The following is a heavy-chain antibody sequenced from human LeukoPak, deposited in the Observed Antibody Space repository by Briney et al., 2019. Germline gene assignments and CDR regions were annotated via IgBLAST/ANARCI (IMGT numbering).Heavy chain of an antibody. D-gene: IGHD3-10*01. V-gene: IGHV3-66*01. Sequence: GGSLRLSCAASGFTVSSNYMSWVRQAPGKGLEWVSVIYSGGSTYYADSVKGRFTISRDDSKNTLYLQMNSLRAEDTAVYYCARGRRYYYGSGRLLNYFDYWGQGTLVTVSS. CDR1: GFTVSSNY. CDR3: ARGRRYYYGSGRLLNYFDY. CDR2: IYSGGST. J-gene: IGHJ4*02.